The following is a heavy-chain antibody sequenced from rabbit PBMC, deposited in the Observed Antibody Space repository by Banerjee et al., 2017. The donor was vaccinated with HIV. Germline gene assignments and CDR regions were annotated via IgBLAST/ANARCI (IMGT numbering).Heavy chain of an antibody. CDR3: ARDLAGVIGWNFNL. CDR2: INTSSGNT. D-gene: IGHD4-1*01. CDR1: GFDFSSNA. Sequence: QSVEESGGDLVKPGGTLTLTCKASGFDFSSNAMSWVRQAPGKGLEWIACINTSSGNTVYASWAKGRFTISKTSSTTVTLQMTSLTAADTATYFCARDLAGVIGWNFNLWGQGTLVTVS. J-gene: IGHJ4*01. V-gene: IGHV1S40*01.